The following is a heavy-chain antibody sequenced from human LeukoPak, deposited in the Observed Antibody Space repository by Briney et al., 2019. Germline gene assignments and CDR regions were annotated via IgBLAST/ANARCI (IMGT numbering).Heavy chain of an antibody. V-gene: IGHV4-39*07. CDR2: IYYSGST. D-gene: IGHD2-21*02. J-gene: IGHJ6*03. Sequence: SETLSLTCSVSGGSISSNTYYGGWIRQPPGKGLEWLGRIYYSGSTYYNPSLKSRIPISVDTSKNQLSLKLSSVTAADTAVYYCARERGAVATIYYYYYYMDVWGKGTTVTVSS. CDR3: ARERGAVATIYYYYYYMDV. CDR1: GGSISSNTYY.